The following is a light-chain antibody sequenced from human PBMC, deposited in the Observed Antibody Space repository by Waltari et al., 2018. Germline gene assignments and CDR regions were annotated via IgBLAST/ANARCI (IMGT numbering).Light chain of an antibody. J-gene: IGLJ2*01. CDR2: AVS. V-gene: IGLV2-14*01. CDR1: SSDVGGYNY. Sequence: QSALTQPASGSGSPGQAITISCTGTSSDVGGYNYVSWYQQHPGKAPKLMIYAVSNRPSGVSNRFSGSKSGNTASLTISGHQAEDEADSYCSSYTSSSTLVFGGGTKLTVL. CDR3: SSYTSSSTLV.